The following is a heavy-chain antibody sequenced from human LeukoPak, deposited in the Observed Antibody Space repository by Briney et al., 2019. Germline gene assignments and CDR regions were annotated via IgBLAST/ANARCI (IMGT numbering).Heavy chain of an antibody. D-gene: IGHD1-20*01. Sequence: SETLSLTCTVSGGSISSGGYYWSWIRQPPGKGLEWIGYIYHSGSTYYNPSLKSRVTISVDRSKNQFSLKLSSVTAADTAVYYCASVTEDYFDYWGQGTLVTVSS. CDR1: GGSISSGGYY. CDR2: IYHSGST. V-gene: IGHV4-30-2*01. CDR3: ASVTEDYFDY. J-gene: IGHJ4*02.